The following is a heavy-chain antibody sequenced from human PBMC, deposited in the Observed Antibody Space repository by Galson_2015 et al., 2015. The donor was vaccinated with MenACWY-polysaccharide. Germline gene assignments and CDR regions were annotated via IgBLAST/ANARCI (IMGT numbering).Heavy chain of an antibody. J-gene: IGHJ5*02. CDR3: AKKGCLTTNCEANWLHP. CDR2: IIGSALET. V-gene: IGHV3-23*01. D-gene: IGHD2-21*01. Sequence: SLRLSCAASGFTFSNYAMTWVRQTPTKGLEWVSTIIGSALETYYADSVKGRFTISRDNSKNTLYLQMNNLKAEDTAVYYCAKKGCLTTNCEANWLHPWGQGTPVTVSS. CDR1: GFTFSNYA.